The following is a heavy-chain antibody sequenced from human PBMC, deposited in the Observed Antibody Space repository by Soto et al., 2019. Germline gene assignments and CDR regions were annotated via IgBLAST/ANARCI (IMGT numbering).Heavy chain of an antibody. CDR2: IYYSGST. V-gene: IGHV4-59*01. D-gene: IGHD6-13*01. J-gene: IGHJ6*02. CDR3: ARDEGIAAARSGFEGDYYYGMDV. Sequence: SETLSLTCTVSGGSISSYYWSWIRQPPGKGLEWIGYIYYSGSTNYNPSLKSRVTISVDTSKNQFFLKLSSVTAADTAVYYCARDEGIAAARSGFEGDYYYGMDVWGQGTTVTVSS. CDR1: GGSISSYY.